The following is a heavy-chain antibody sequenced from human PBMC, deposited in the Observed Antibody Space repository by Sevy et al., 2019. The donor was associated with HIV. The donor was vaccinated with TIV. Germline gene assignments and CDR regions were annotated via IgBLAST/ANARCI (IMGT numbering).Heavy chain of an antibody. CDR2: IYISGST. J-gene: IGHJ4*02. D-gene: IGHD3-10*01. V-gene: IGHV4-61*02. CDR1: GDSIISGTYY. Sequence: SETLSLTCTVSGDSIISGTYYWTWIRQPAGKGLEWIGRIYISGSTNYNPSLKSRVTMSVDTSKNQFSLNLSSVTAAGTAVYYCARGSTMVPHFFDYWGQGTLVTVSS. CDR3: ARGSTMVPHFFDY.